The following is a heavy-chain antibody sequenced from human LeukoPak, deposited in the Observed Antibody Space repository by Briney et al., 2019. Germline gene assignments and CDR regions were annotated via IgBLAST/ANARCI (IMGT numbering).Heavy chain of an antibody. V-gene: IGHV1-18*04. CDR3: ARDRRLSVDIAMAPFDY. Sequence: ASVKVSCKASGHTFTIYGITWVRQAPGQGLEWMGWISTHTGDTNYAQKLQARVTMTTDTSTSTAYMELRSLRSDDTAVYYCARDRRLSVDIAMAPFDYWGQGTLVTVSS. CDR1: GHTFTIYG. J-gene: IGHJ4*02. CDR2: ISTHTGDT. D-gene: IGHD5-18*01.